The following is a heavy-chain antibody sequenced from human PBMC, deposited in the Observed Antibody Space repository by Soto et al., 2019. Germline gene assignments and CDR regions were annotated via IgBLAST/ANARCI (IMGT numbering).Heavy chain of an antibody. Sequence: GGSLRLSCAPSGFPFSSYVMHWVRQAPGKGLVWVARINSDGSNTSYADSVKGRFTISRDNAKNTLYLQMNSLRAEDTAVYYCARDGYSSSPLDYWGQGTLVTVSS. D-gene: IGHD6-13*01. J-gene: IGHJ4*02. CDR2: INSDGSNT. CDR3: ARDGYSSSPLDY. CDR1: GFPFSSYV. V-gene: IGHV3-74*01.